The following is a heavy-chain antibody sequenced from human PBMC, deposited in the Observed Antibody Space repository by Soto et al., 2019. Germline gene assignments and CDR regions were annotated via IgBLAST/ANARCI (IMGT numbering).Heavy chain of an antibody. J-gene: IGHJ4*02. D-gene: IGHD3-22*01. CDR2: ISGSGGST. V-gene: IGHV3-23*01. CDR1: GFTFSSYA. CDR3: AKDIVLAYYYDSSGYSFDY. Sequence: GGSLRLSCVASGFTFSSYAMSWVRQAPGKGLEWVSAISGSGGSTYYADSVKGRFTISRDNSKNTLYLQMNSLRAEDTAVYYCAKDIVLAYYYDSSGYSFDYWGQGTLVTVSS.